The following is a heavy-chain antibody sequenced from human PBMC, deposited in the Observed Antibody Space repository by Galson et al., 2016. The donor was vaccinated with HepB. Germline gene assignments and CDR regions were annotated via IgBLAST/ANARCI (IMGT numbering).Heavy chain of an antibody. Sequence: SVKVSCKASGYTFINYYIHWVRQAPGQGLEWMGIINPLSGGTDYAQRFQGRVTMTRDPSTSTVSMELSSLRSEDTAVYYCARAIMTPSDNWFDPWGQGSLVTVSS. CDR2: INPLSGGT. V-gene: IGHV1-46*01. CDR1: GYTFINYY. J-gene: IGHJ5*02. D-gene: IGHD2-8*01. CDR3: ARAIMTPSDNWFDP.